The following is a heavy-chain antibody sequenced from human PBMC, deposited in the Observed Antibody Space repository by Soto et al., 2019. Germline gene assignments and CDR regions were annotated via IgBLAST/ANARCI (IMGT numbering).Heavy chain of an antibody. D-gene: IGHD2-8*01. J-gene: IGHJ6*02. V-gene: IGHV5-51*01. CDR2: IYPGDSDT. CDR1: GYSFTSYW. Sequence: PGASLKISCKGSGYSFTSYWIGWVRQMPGKGLEWMGIIYPGDSDTRYSPSFQGQVTISADKSISTAYLQWSSLKASDTAMYYCARHSDPVMRYYYYYGMDVWGQGTTVTVSS. CDR3: ARHSDPVMRYYYYYGMDV.